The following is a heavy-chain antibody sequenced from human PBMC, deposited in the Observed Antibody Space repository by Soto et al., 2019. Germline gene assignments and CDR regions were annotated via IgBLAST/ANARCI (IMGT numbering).Heavy chain of an antibody. CDR2: ISAYNGNT. CDR3: ARDAGNPYSSSWSPLRVVVDY. V-gene: IGHV1-18*01. CDR1: GYTFTSYG. D-gene: IGHD6-13*01. J-gene: IGHJ4*02. Sequence: ASLQVSCKSSGYTFTSYGIIWVRQAPGQGLEWMGWISAYNGNTNYAQKLQGRVTMTTDTSTSTAYMELRSLRSDDTAVYYCARDAGNPYSSSWSPLRVVVDYWGQGTLVTVSS.